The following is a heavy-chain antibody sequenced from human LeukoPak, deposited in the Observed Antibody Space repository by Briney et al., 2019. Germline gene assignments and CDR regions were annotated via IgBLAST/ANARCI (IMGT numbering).Heavy chain of an antibody. CDR2: INHSGST. CDR1: GGSFSGYY. CDR3: ARGLTYYYGSGGYDRGLNWFDP. Sequence: PSETLSLTCAVYGGSFSGYYWSWIRQPPGKGLEWIGEINHSGSTNYNPSLKSRVTISVDTSKNQFSLKLSSVPAADTAVYYCARGLTYYYGSGGYDRGLNWFDPWGQGTLVTVSS. D-gene: IGHD3-10*01. J-gene: IGHJ5*02. V-gene: IGHV4-34*01.